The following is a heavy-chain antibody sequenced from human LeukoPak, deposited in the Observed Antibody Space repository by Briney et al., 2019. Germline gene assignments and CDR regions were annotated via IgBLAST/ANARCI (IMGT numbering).Heavy chain of an antibody. CDR2: IYYSGST. J-gene: IGHJ6*03. CDR1: GGSISSSSYY. Sequence: PSETLSLTCTVSGGSISSSSYYWGWIRQPPGKGLEWIGYIYYSGSTNYNPSLKSRVTIPVDTSKNQFSLKLSSVTAADTAVYYCARSVEGYCSGGSCYSYYYYMDVWGKGTTVTVSS. CDR3: ARSVEGYCSGGSCYSYYYYMDV. V-gene: IGHV4-61*05. D-gene: IGHD2-15*01.